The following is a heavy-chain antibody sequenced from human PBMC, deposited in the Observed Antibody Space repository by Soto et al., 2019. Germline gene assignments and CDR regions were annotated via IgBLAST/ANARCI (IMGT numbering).Heavy chain of an antibody. Sequence: ASVKVSCKASGYTFTSYAMHWVRQAPGQRLEWMGWINAGSGNTKYSQKFQGRVTITRDTSASTAYMELSSLRSEDTAVYYCARENLWSGYPYYFDYWGHGTLVTAPQ. CDR3: ARENLWSGYPYYFDY. D-gene: IGHD3-3*01. CDR1: GYTFTSYA. V-gene: IGHV1-3*01. J-gene: IGHJ4*01. CDR2: INAGSGNT.